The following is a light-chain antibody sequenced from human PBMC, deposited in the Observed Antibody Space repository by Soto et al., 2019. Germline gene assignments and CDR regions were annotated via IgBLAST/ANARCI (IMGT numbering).Light chain of an antibody. J-gene: IGLJ2*01. CDR3: SSYAGNYTLD. CDR1: SSDVGGYNY. CDR2: EVS. V-gene: IGLV2-8*01. Sequence: QSVLTQPPSASGSPGQSVTISCTGTSSDVGGYNYVSWYQQHPGKAPKLMIYEVSKRPSGVPDRFSGSKSGNTASLTVSGLQAEDEADYYCSSYAGNYTLDFGGGTKVTVL.